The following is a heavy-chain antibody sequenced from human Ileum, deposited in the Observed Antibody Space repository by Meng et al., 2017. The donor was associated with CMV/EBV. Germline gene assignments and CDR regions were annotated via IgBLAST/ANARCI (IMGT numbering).Heavy chain of an antibody. V-gene: IGHV4-59*02. D-gene: IGHD1-26*01. CDR1: GGSVSSNY. Sequence: QVQLQESGPGLVKPSETLSLTCTVSGGSVSSNYWSWIRQPPRKGLEWIGYIYNSENTNYSPSLPSRVTISVDTSKNQFSLKLRSVTAADTAVYYCARRSAIMEPFDYWGQGTLVTVSS. CDR2: IYNSENT. CDR3: ARRSAIMEPFDY. J-gene: IGHJ4*02.